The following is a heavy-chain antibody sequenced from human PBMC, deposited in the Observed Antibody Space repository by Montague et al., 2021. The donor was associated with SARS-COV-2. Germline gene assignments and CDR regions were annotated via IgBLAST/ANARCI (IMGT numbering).Heavy chain of an antibody. V-gene: IGHV4-34*01. CDR3: ARLGDGVVPSPILGVGPYYSKYYRDV. J-gene: IGHJ6*03. CDR2: IHHGGST. Sequence: SETLSLTCAVYGGSFSTYYWTWIRQPPGKGLEWIGEIHHGGSTNYNPSLKSRVTISADTSKNQFSLKLTSVAAADTAVYYCARLGDGVVPSPILGVGPYYSKYYRDVWGKGTTVTVSS. CDR1: GGSFSTYY. D-gene: IGHD3-10*01.